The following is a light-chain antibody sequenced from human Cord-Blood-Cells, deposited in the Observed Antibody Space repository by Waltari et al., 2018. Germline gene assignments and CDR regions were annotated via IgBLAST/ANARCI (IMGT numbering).Light chain of an antibody. J-gene: IGLJ3*02. CDR2: EGS. V-gene: IGLV2-23*01. CDR3: CSYAGSSTWV. Sequence: QSALTQPASVSGSPGQSITISCPGPSSDVGSYNLVTWYQQHPSQAPKHLIYEGSKQPSGVSNRFSGSKSGNTASLTISGLQAEDEADYYCCSYAGSSTWVFGGGTKLTVL. CDR1: SSDVGSYNL.